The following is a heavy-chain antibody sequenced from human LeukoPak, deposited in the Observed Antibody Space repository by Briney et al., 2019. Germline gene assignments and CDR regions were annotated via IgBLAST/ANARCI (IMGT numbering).Heavy chain of an antibody. D-gene: IGHD3-3*02. J-gene: IGHJ4*02. CDR1: GFTFSDYY. CDR3: TRLVGSIRSDY. CDR2: TRDKANSYTT. Sequence: GGSLRLSCAASGFTFSDYYMDWVRQAPGKGLEWLGRTRDKANSYTTEYAASVKGRFTISRDDSKNSLYLQMNSLKTEDTAVYYCTRLVGSIRSDYWGQGTLVTVSS. V-gene: IGHV3-72*01.